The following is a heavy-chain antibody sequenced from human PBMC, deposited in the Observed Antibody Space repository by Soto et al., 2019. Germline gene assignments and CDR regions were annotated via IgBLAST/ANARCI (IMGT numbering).Heavy chain of an antibody. Sequence: GGSLRLSCAASGFTFSSYGMHWVRQAPGKGLEWVAVISYDGSNKYYADSVKGRFTISRDNSKNTLYLQMNSLRAEDTAVYYCAKDSRGCYQHFDYWGQGALVTVFS. CDR2: ISYDGSNK. J-gene: IGHJ4*02. V-gene: IGHV3-30*18. D-gene: IGHD1-26*01. CDR3: AKDSRGCYQHFDY. CDR1: GFTFSSYG.